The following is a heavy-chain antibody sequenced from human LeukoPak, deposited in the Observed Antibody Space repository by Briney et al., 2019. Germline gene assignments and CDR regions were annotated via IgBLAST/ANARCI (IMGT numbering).Heavy chain of an antibody. J-gene: IGHJ5*02. CDR3: ARDPRTAVAVGPNWFDP. Sequence: ASVKVSCKASGYTFTSYGISWVRQAPGQGLEWMGWISAYNGNTNYAQKLQGRVTMTTDTSTSTAYMELRSLRSDDTAVYYCARDPRTAVAVGPNWFDPWGQGTLATVSS. V-gene: IGHV1-18*01. D-gene: IGHD6-19*01. CDR2: ISAYNGNT. CDR1: GYTFTSYG.